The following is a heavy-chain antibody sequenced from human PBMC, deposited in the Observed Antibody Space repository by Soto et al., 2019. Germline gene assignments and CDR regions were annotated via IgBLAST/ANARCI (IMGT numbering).Heavy chain of an antibody. CDR1: GCTFTSYG. D-gene: IGHD6-19*01. J-gene: IGHJ4*02. Sequence: ASVKASCKASGCTFTSYGISWVRQAPGQGIEWMGWISAYNGYTNYAQKLQGRVTMTTDTSTSTAYMELRSLRSDDTAVYYCARGAPIAVASVDYWGQGTLVTVST. V-gene: IGHV1-18*01. CDR2: ISAYNGYT. CDR3: ARGAPIAVASVDY.